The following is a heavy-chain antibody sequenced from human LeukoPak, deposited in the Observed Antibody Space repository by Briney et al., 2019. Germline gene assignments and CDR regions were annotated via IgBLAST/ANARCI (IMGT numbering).Heavy chain of an antibody. J-gene: IGHJ4*02. CDR1: GFTFSSYE. CDR2: ISSSGSTI. Sequence: PGGSLRRSCAASGFTFSSYEMNWVRQAPGKGLEWVSYISSSGSTIYYADSVKGRFTISRDNAKNSLYLQMNSLRAEDTAVYYCARSWAMVTYFDYWGQGTLATVSS. D-gene: IGHD5-18*01. CDR3: ARSWAMVTYFDY. V-gene: IGHV3-48*03.